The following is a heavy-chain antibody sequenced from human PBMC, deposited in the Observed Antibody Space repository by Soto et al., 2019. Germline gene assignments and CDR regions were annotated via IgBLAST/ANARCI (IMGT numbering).Heavy chain of an antibody. Sequence: GGSLRLSCAASGFTFSSYDMHWVRQATGKGLEWVSAIGTAGDTYYPGSVKGRFTISRENAKNSLYLQMNSLRAGDTAGYYCARAGLEVGGDYVLGRDYYMDVWGKGTTVTVSS. V-gene: IGHV3-13*01. CDR1: GFTFSSYD. CDR2: IGTAGDT. CDR3: ARAGLEVGGDYVLGRDYYMDV. J-gene: IGHJ6*03. D-gene: IGHD4-17*01.